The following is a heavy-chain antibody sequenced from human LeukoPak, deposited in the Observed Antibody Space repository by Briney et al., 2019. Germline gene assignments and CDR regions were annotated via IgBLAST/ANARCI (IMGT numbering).Heavy chain of an antibody. V-gene: IGHV1-46*01. CDR3: ARGSGAVTP. Sequence: GASVKVSCKASGYTFTSYDMHWVRQAPGQGLEWMGVINPSGGSTSYAQKFQGRVTMTRDTSTSTVYMELSSLRSEDTAAFYCARGSGAVTPWGQGTLVTVSS. J-gene: IGHJ4*02. CDR2: INPSGGST. CDR1: GYTFTSYD. D-gene: IGHD2-15*01.